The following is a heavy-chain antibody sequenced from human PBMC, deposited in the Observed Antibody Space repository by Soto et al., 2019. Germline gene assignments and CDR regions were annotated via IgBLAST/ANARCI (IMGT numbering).Heavy chain of an antibody. J-gene: IGHJ4*02. CDR3: GTVFEH. Sequence: EVPLVESGGGSVQPGGSLRLSCVASGITFTNYWMHWVRQVPGKGLVWVARVDSDGRGTSYADFVKGRFTISRDNTKNTIYLQVNSLRVEDTAMYYCGTVFEHWGQGIAVTVSS. CDR1: GITFTNYW. V-gene: IGHV3-74*01. CDR2: VDSDGRGT.